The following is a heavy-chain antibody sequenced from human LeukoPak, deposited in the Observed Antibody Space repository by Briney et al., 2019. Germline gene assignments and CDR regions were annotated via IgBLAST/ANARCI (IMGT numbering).Heavy chain of an antibody. D-gene: IGHD3-10*01. V-gene: IGHV4-61*02. CDR1: GYSISSGSYY. J-gene: IGHJ6*03. CDR2: IYTSGST. CDR3: ARSWGSGYYYYMDV. Sequence: PSETLSLTCTVSGYSISSGSYYWSWIRQPAGKGLEWIGRIYTSGSTNYNPSLKSRVTISVDTSKNQFSLKLTSVTAADTAVYYCARSWGSGYYYYMDVWGKGTTVTISS.